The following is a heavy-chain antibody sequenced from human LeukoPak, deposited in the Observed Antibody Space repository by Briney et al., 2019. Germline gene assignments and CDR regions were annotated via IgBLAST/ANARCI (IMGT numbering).Heavy chain of an antibody. J-gene: IGHJ4*02. CDR1: VYTFSTYC. Sequence: HPGGSLRLSCAASVYTFSTYCMNWVRKAPCRGLEWMEVIWYDGSIKNYADSVKGRFTISRDNSKNTLYLQMSSLRAEDTAVYYCARGLYRSGHYFDYWGQGTLVTVSS. V-gene: IGHV3-33*01. D-gene: IGHD6-25*01. CDR3: ARGLYRSGHYFDY. CDR2: IWYDGSIK.